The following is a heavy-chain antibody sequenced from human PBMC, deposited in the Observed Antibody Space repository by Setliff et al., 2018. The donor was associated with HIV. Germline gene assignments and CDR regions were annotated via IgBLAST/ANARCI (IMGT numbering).Heavy chain of an antibody. Sequence: SETLSLTCTGFGGSISSSSYYWGWIRQPPGKGLEWIGSIYFSGRTYYNPSLKSRVTMSVDTSKHQFSLNLNSVTAADTAVYFCATSEWELIDFDYWGQGTLVTVSS. J-gene: IGHJ4*02. CDR2: IYFSGRT. CDR3: ATSEWELIDFDY. CDR1: GGSISSSSYY. V-gene: IGHV4-39*01. D-gene: IGHD1-26*01.